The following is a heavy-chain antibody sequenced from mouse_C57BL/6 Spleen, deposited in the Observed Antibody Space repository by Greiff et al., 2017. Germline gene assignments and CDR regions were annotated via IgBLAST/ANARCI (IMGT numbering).Heavy chain of an antibody. Sequence: VQLVESGPELVKPGASVKISCKASGYSFPSYYIYWVKQRPGQGLEWIGWLYPGSGNTTYHEKFKGKATLTADTSSSTAYMQLSSLTSEDSAVYYCAITTVSATGAMDYWGQGTSVTGSS. CDR2: LYPGSGNT. CDR3: AITTVSATGAMDY. V-gene: IGHV1-66*01. CDR1: GYSFPSYY. J-gene: IGHJ4*01. D-gene: IGHD1-1*01.